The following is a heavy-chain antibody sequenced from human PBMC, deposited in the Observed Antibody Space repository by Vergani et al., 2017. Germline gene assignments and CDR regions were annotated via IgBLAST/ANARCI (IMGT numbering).Heavy chain of an antibody. CDR1: GYSFTSYW. Sequence: EVQLVQSGAEVKKPGESLKISCKGSGYSFTSYWIGWVRQMPGKGLEWMGIIYPGDSDTRYSSSFQGQVTISADKSISTAYLQWSSLQASNTAMYYCARGVLGYCSGGSCLGWFDPWGQGTLVTVSS. D-gene: IGHD2-15*01. CDR2: IYPGDSDT. V-gene: IGHV5-51*01. J-gene: IGHJ5*02. CDR3: ARGVLGYCSGGSCLGWFDP.